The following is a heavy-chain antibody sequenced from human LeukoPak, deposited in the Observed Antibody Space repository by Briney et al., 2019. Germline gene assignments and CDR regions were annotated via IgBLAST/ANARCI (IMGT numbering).Heavy chain of an antibody. V-gene: IGHV3-23*01. J-gene: IGHJ4*02. Sequence: GGSLRLSCAAAGFSFSNYAMSWVRQAPGKGLEWVSSISGTGGTTYSADSVKGRFTISRDNSKNTVSLQMNSVRAEDTAVYYCAKEGYSYPLNYFDSWGQGNLVTVSS. D-gene: IGHD5-12*01. CDR2: ISGTGGTT. CDR3: AKEGYSYPLNYFDS. CDR1: GFSFSNYA.